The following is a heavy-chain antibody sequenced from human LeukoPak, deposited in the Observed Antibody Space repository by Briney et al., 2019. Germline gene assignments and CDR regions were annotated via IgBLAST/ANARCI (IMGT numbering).Heavy chain of an antibody. CDR2: IIPIFGTA. Sequence: VASVKVSCKASGGTFSSYAISWVRQAPGQGLEWMGGIIPIFGTANYAQKFQGRVTITADESTSTAYMELSSLRSEDTAVYYCAREGQRYSGYDRGFDYWGQGTLVTVSP. CDR1: GGTFSSYA. J-gene: IGHJ4*02. CDR3: AREGQRYSGYDRGFDY. D-gene: IGHD5-12*01. V-gene: IGHV1-69*13.